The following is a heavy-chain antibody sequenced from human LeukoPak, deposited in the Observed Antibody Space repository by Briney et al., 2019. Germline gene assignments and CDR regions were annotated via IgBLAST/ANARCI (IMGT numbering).Heavy chain of an antibody. CDR3: ARDNSGYVVGGDY. CDR2: ISAYNGNT. J-gene: IGHJ4*02. V-gene: IGHV1-18*01. Sequence: ASVNVSCKASVYTFTSYVISGVRQAPGQGLAWMGWISAYNGNTNYAQKLQGRVTMTTDTSTSTAYMELRSLRSDDTAVYYCARDNSGYVVGGDYWGQGTLVTVSS. CDR1: VYTFTSYV. D-gene: IGHD5-12*01.